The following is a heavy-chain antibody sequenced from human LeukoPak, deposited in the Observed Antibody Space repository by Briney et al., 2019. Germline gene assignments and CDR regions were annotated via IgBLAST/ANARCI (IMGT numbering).Heavy chain of an antibody. J-gene: IGHJ4*02. V-gene: IGHV3-9*01. CDR2: ISWNSGSI. CDR3: AKDYYGDYVGYFDY. D-gene: IGHD4-17*01. Sequence: GGSLRLSCAASGFTFDDYAMHWVRQAPGKGLEWVSGISWNSGSIGYADSVKGRFTISRDNAKNSLYLQMNSLRAEDTALYYCAKDYYGDYVGYFDYWGQGTLVTVSP. CDR1: GFTFDDYA.